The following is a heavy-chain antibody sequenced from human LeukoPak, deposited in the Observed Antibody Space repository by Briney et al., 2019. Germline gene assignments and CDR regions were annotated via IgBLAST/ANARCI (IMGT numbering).Heavy chain of an antibody. CDR1: GGSFSGYN. V-gene: IGHV4-34*01. Sequence: SETLSLTCAVYGGSFSGYNWNWIRQPPGKGLEWIGEINHSGATKYNPSLKSRLTIAVDTSKNQFSLKLKSVSAADTAVYYCARGSPKHDSWGQGTLVTVSS. CDR2: INHSGAT. CDR3: ARGSPKHDS. J-gene: IGHJ5*01.